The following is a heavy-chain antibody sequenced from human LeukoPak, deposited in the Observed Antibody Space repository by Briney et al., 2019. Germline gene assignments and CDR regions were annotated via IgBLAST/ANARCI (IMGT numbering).Heavy chain of an antibody. J-gene: IGHJ1*01. CDR3: ARAPVGGYSQFQH. CDR1: GFTFSDYY. CDR2: ISSSGSTI. D-gene: IGHD2-15*01. V-gene: IGHV3-11*01. Sequence: PGGSLRHSCAASGFTFSDYYTSWIRQAPGKGLEWGSYISSSGSTIYYADSVKGRFTISRDNAKNSLYLQMNSLRAEDTAVYYCARAPVGGYSQFQHWGQGTLVTVSS.